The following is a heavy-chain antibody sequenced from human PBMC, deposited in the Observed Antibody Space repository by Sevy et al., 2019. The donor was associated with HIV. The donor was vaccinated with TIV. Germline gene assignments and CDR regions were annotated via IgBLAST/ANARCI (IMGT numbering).Heavy chain of an antibody. CDR3: AGENAWGRGYS. CDR2: IYYNGHI. D-gene: IGHD1-26*01. CDR1: GGSITSLY. J-gene: IGHJ4*02. Sequence: SETLSLTCTVSGGSITSLYWNWIRQPPGKGLEWIANIYYNGHINYNPSLKSRVTLLLDTSKNQFSRRLSSVTAADTAMYYCAGENAWGRGYSWGQGTLVTVSS. V-gene: IGHV4-59*08.